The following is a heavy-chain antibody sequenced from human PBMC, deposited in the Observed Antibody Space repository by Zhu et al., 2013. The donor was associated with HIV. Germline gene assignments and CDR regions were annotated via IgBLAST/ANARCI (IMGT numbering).Heavy chain of an antibody. Sequence: QVQLVQSGAEVKKPGSSVKVSCKASGGTFSSYAISWVRQAPGQGLEWMGGIIPIFGTANYAQKFQGRVTITADESTSTAYMELSSLRSEDTAVYYCARDLGQLGFMGDYYYYGMDVWGQGTTVTVSS. D-gene: IGHD6-6*01. CDR2: IIPIFGTA. V-gene: IGHV1-69*01. CDR3: ARDLGQLGFMGDYYYYGMDV. CDR1: GGTFSSYA. J-gene: IGHJ6*02.